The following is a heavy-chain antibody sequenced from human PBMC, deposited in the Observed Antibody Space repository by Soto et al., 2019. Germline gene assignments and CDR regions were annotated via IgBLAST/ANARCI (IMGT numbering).Heavy chain of an antibody. J-gene: IGHJ6*02. Sequence: VQLVQSGAEVKKPGSSVKVSCRAPGGTFNSHTITWVRQAPGQGLEWMGGIMPMFGVTNYARKFQGRLTMTANESTTSDYMEVSGLTSEDTAVYYCAGEGVTSSMSLPWMGYHYYGLDVWRQGTTVIVSS. CDR1: GGTFNSHT. CDR2: IMPMFGVT. D-gene: IGHD2-2*01. V-gene: IGHV1-69*12. CDR3: AGEGVTSSMSLPWMGYHYYGLDV.